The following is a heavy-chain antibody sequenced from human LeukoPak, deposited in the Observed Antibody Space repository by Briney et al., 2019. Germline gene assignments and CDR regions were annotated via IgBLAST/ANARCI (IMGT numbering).Heavy chain of an antibody. CDR1: GVTFSGYW. CDR2: IKQDGSEK. CDR3: ARGGYYEGAPDY. V-gene: IGHV3-7*01. Sequence: GGSLRLSCAASGVTFSGYWMSWVREAPGKGLEWGANIKQDGSEKYSVDSVKGRFTIPRDNAKNSLYLQKNRLRAEDTAVYYCARGGYYEGAPDYWGQGTLVTVSS. J-gene: IGHJ4*02. D-gene: IGHD2/OR15-2a*01.